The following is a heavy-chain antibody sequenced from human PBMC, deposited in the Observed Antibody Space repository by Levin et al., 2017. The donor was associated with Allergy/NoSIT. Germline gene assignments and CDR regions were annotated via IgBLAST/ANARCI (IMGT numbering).Heavy chain of an antibody. D-gene: IGHD3-3*02. J-gene: IGHJ4*02. CDR1: GGSIGSGTYY. Sequence: KTSETLSLTCTVSGGSIGSGTYYWSWIRQPAGKGLEWIGRIYPSRRTDYNPSLKSRVTISLDTSRNHYSLKLTSVTAADTAVYYCARSSLSFPIRGYWGQGILVTVSS. CDR3: ARSSLSFPIRGY. CDR2: IYPSRRT. V-gene: IGHV4-61*02.